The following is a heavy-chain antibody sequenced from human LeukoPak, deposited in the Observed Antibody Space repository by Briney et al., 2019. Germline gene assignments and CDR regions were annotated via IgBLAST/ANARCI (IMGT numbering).Heavy chain of an antibody. CDR2: IYSGDST. CDR1: GFTFSGYA. Sequence: GGSLRLSCAASGFTFSGYAMSWVRQAPGKGLEWVSVIYSGDSTYYADSVKGRFTISRDNSKNTLYLQMNSLRAEDTAVYYCARGSGGHGGGPAFDYWGQGTLVTVSS. D-gene: IGHD2-15*01. V-gene: IGHV3-53*01. CDR3: ARGSGGHGGGPAFDY. J-gene: IGHJ4*02.